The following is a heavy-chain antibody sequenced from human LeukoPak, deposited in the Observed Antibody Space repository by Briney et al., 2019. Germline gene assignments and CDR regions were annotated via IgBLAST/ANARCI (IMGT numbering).Heavy chain of an antibody. J-gene: IGHJ4*02. CDR1: GFTFSSYA. CDR2: ISGSGGST. Sequence: GGSLRPSCAASGFTFSSYAMSWVRQAPGKGLEWVSAISGSGGSTYYADSVKGRFTISRDNSKNTLYLQMNSLRAEDTAVYYCAKPYSSGWRLIFDYWGQGTLVTVSS. D-gene: IGHD6-19*01. V-gene: IGHV3-23*01. CDR3: AKPYSSGWRLIFDY.